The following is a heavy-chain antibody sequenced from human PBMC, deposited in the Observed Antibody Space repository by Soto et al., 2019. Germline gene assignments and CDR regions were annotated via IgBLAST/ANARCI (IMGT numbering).Heavy chain of an antibody. CDR1: GGSISSGDYY. Sequence: PSETLSLTCSVSGGSISSGDYYWGWIRQPPGKGLEWIGYIYNSGSTYYNPSLKSRVRISVDTSKNQISLQLSSVTAADTAVYYCARDDSYCVTTSCVGMDVWGQGTTVTVSS. J-gene: IGHJ6*02. V-gene: IGHV4-30-4*01. CDR2: IYNSGST. D-gene: IGHD2-2*01. CDR3: ARDDSYCVTTSCVGMDV.